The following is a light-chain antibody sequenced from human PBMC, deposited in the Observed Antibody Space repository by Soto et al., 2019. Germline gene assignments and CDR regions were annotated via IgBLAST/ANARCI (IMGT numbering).Light chain of an antibody. V-gene: IGKV1-33*01. J-gene: IGKJ5*01. CDR2: DAS. Sequence: DIQMTQSPSTLSASVGDRVIITCRASQSIRSWLAWYQQKPGKAPKLLIYDASDLETGVPSRFSGSGSGTGFTFTISSLQPEDFATYYCQQYESLPLTFGQGTRLEIK. CDR1: QSIRSW. CDR3: QQYESLPLT.